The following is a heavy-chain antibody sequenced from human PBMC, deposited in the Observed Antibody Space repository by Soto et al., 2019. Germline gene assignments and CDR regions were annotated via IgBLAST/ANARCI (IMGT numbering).Heavy chain of an antibody. Sequence: QVQLVQSGAEVTKPGSSVKVSCKASGGTFSSYAISWVRQAPGQGLEWTGGIIPIFGTANYAQKFQGRVTITADKSTSTAYMELSSPRSEDTAAYYCASDCDGIAASWDYDYGMDVWGQGTTVTVSS. CDR2: IIPIFGTA. D-gene: IGHD6-13*01. V-gene: IGHV1-69*06. CDR1: GGTFSSYA. CDR3: ASDCDGIAASWDYDYGMDV. J-gene: IGHJ6*02.